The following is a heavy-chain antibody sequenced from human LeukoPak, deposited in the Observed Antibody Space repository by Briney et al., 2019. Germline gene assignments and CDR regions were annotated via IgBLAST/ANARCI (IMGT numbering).Heavy chain of an antibody. Sequence: GGSLILSYAASGFTFSSYWMHWVRQAPGKGLVWVSRINSDGSSTSYADSVKGRFTISRDNAKNTLCLQMNSLRAEDTAVYYCARGPMDGADYWGQGTLVTVSS. V-gene: IGHV3-74*01. CDR2: INSDGSST. D-gene: IGHD1-26*01. CDR1: GFTFSSYW. J-gene: IGHJ4*02. CDR3: ARGPMDGADY.